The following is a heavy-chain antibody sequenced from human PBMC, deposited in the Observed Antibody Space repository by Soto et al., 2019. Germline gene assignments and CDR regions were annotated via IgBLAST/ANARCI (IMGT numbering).Heavy chain of an antibody. Sequence: GESLKISCKGSGYSFTSYWIGWVRQMPGKGLEWMGIIYPGDSDTRYSPSFQGQVTISADKSISTAYLQWSSLKASDTAMYYCARHDAGYCSGGSCYQDYYGMDVWGQGTTVTVSS. J-gene: IGHJ6*02. CDR2: IYPGDSDT. CDR3: ARHDAGYCSGGSCYQDYYGMDV. D-gene: IGHD2-15*01. V-gene: IGHV5-51*01. CDR1: GYSFTSYW.